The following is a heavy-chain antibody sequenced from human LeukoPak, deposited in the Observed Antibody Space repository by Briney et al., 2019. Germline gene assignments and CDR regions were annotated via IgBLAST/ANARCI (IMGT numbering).Heavy chain of an antibody. D-gene: IGHD6-6*01. Sequence: GGSLRLSCAASGFTFGSYSMNWVRQAPGKGLEWVSSISSSSSYIYYADSVKGRFTISRDNAKNSLYLQMNSLRAEDTAVYYCARDSSFDFDYWGQGTLVTVSS. CDR1: GFTFGSYS. CDR3: ARDSSFDFDY. J-gene: IGHJ4*02. CDR2: ISSSSSYI. V-gene: IGHV3-21*01.